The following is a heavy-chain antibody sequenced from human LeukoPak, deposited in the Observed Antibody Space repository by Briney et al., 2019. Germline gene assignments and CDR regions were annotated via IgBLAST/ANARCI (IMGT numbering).Heavy chain of an antibody. V-gene: IGHV4-59*01. D-gene: IGHD3-10*01. Sequence: PSETLSLTCTVSGGSISSYYWSWIRQPPGKGLEWIGYIYYSGSTNYNPSLKSRVTISVDTSKNQFSLKLSSVTAADTAVYYCAREEGADYYGSGSQFDYWGQGTLVTVSS. J-gene: IGHJ4*02. CDR2: IYYSGST. CDR1: GGSISSYY. CDR3: AREEGADYYGSGSQFDY.